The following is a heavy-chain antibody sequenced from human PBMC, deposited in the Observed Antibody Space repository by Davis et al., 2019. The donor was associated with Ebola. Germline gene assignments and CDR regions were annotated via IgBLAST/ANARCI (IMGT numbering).Heavy chain of an antibody. J-gene: IGHJ4*02. CDR2: ISWNSGSI. V-gene: IGHV3-9*01. D-gene: IGHD6-19*01. CDR1: GFTFDDYA. CDR3: ARAIAVAGIFAWYYFDY. Sequence: SLKISCAASGFTFDDYAMHWVRQAPGKGLEWVSGISWNSGSIGYADSVKGRFTISRDNAKNSLYLQMNSLRAEDTAVYYCARAIAVAGIFAWYYFDYWGQGTLVTVSS.